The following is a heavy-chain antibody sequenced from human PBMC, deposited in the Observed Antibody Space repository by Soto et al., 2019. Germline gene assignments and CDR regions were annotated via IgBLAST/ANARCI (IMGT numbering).Heavy chain of an antibody. D-gene: IGHD5-18*01. J-gene: IGHJ4*02. CDR3: ASGIQLWLRRINNGYSG. V-gene: IGHV1-69*12. CDR1: GGTFSTYA. CDR2: IIPMFGTA. Sequence: QVQLVQSGAEVKKPESSVKVSCKAPGGTFSTYAISWVRQAPGQGLEWMGGIIPMFGTANYAQRFQDRVTSTADESTNTVYMGLSSLRSKDTAVYFCASGIQLWLRRINNGYSGWGQGTLVTVSS.